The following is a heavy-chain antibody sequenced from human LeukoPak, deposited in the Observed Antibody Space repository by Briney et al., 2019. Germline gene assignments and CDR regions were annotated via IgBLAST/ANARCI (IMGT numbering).Heavy chain of an antibody. CDR2: ISSSSSTI. D-gene: IGHD5-24*01. CDR1: GFTFSSYS. CDR3: ARLETDGYSHFDY. V-gene: IGHV3-48*01. J-gene: IGHJ4*02. Sequence: RSGGSLRLSCAASGFTFSSYSMNWVRQAPGKGLEWVSYISSSSSTIYYADSVKGRFTISRDNAKNSLYLQMNSLRAEDTAVYYCARLETDGYSHFDYWGQGTLVTVSS.